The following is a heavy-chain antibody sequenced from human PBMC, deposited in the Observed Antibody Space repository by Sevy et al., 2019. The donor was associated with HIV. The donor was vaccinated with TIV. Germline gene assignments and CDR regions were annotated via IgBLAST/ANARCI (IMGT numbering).Heavy chain of an antibody. V-gene: IGHV3-30*18. CDR1: GLTFSTYG. CDR3: AKDQGGYNYAPGY. D-gene: IGHD5-18*01. Sequence: GGSLRLSCAASGLTFSTYGMHWVRQAPGKGLEWVAVISYDGNIQYYADSVKGRFTVSRDNSKNTLYLLMNSLRAEDSAVYYCAKDQGGYNYAPGYWGQGTLVTVSS. CDR2: ISYDGNIQ. J-gene: IGHJ4*02.